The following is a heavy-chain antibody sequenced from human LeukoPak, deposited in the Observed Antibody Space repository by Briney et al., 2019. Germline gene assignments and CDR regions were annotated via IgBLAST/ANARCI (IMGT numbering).Heavy chain of an antibody. D-gene: IGHD3/OR15-3a*01. CDR1: GGSISNSTYY. CDR3: ARRIFGLYYFDY. CDR2: VYYSGSA. V-gene: IGHV4-39*01. J-gene: IGHJ4*02. Sequence: SETLSLTCTVSGGSISNSTYYWGWIRQPPGKGLEWVGTVYYSGSAYYNPSLKSRVTISVDTSKNQFSLKLRSVTAADTAVYYCARRIFGLYYFDYWGRGSLVTVSS.